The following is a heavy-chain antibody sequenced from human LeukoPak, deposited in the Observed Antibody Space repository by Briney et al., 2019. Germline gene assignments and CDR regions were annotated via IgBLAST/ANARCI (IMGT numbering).Heavy chain of an antibody. V-gene: IGHV3-23*01. J-gene: IGHJ4*02. D-gene: IGHD3-10*01. CDR2: ISGSGGST. CDR1: GFTFSSYA. Sequence: PGGSLRLSCAASGFTFSSYAVSWVRQAPGKGLEWVSAISGSGGSTYYADSVKGRLTISRDNSKNTLYLQMNSLRAEDTAVYYCAKGRLLWFGELSHFDYWGQGTLVTVSS. CDR3: AKGRLLWFGELSHFDY.